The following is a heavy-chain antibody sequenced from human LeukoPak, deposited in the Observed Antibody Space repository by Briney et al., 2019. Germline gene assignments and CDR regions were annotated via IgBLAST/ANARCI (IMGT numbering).Heavy chain of an antibody. CDR3: ARDRERLSSGWFDP. CDR1: GGSFSGYY. J-gene: IGHJ5*02. V-gene: IGHV4-34*01. Sequence: SETLSLTCAVYGGSFSGYYWSWIRQPPGKGLEWIGEVNDSGSTNYNPSLKSRVTMSVDTSKNQFSLKLSSVTAADTAVYYCARDRERLSSGWFDPWGQGTLVTVSS. CDR2: VNDSGST. D-gene: IGHD1-1*01.